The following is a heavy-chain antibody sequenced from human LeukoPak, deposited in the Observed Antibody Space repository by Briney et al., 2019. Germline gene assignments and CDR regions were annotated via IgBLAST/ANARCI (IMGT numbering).Heavy chain of an antibody. Sequence: ASVKVSCKASGYTFTGYYMHWVRQAPGQGLEGMGWINPNSGGTNYVQKFQGRVTMTRDTSISTAYMELSRLRSDDTAVYYCARGTPQQWLRYYYGMDVWGQGTTVTVSS. V-gene: IGHV1-2*02. CDR2: INPNSGGT. CDR1: GYTFTGYY. J-gene: IGHJ6*02. CDR3: ARGTPQQWLRYYYGMDV. D-gene: IGHD6-19*01.